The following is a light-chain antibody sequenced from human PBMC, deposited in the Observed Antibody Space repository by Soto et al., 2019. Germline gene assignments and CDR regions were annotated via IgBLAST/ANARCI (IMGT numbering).Light chain of an antibody. CDR2: RAS. V-gene: IGKV3-20*01. Sequence: EIVWTQSPGTLSLSPGERATLSCRASQSVSSNYLAWYQQKPGQAPRLLIYRASSRATGIPDRFSGSGSGTDFTLTISRLEPEDFAVYYCQQYGSSYTFGQGTKLEIK. J-gene: IGKJ2*01. CDR1: QSVSSNY. CDR3: QQYGSSYT.